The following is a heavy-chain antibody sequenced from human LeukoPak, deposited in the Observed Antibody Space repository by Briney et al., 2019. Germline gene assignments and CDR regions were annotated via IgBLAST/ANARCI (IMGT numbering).Heavy chain of an antibody. V-gene: IGHV3-11*01. D-gene: IGHD2-2*01. CDR1: GFTFSNYY. Sequence: GSLLLSCAASGFTFSNYYMSWIRRAPGKGLEWVSYISSSGSTIYYADSVKGRFTISRDNAKNSLYLQMNSLRAEDTAVYYCAREDIVVVPAAIPLYYYYGMDVWGQGTTVTVSS. CDR2: ISSSGSTI. CDR3: AREDIVVVPAAIPLYYYYGMDV. J-gene: IGHJ6*02.